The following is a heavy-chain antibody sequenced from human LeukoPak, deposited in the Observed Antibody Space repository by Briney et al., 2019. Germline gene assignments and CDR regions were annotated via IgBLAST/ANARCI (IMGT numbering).Heavy chain of an antibody. CDR2: IYYSGST. V-gene: IGHV4-39*01. J-gene: IGHJ4*02. CDR3: ARWDTDSYFDY. Sequence: PSETLPLTCTVSGGSITSSSYYWGWIRQPPGKGLEWIGSIYYSGSTYYNPSLKSRVTIFVDTSKNQFSLKLNSVTAADTALYYCARWDTDSYFDYWGQGTLVTVSS. CDR1: GGSITSSSYY. D-gene: IGHD5-18*01.